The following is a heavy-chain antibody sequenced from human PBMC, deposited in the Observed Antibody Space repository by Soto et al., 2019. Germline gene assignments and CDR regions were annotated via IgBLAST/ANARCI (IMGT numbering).Heavy chain of an antibody. CDR2: IYYSGST. D-gene: IGHD3-9*01. J-gene: IGHJ5*02. V-gene: IGHV4-59*01. CDR3: ARNNRVLRYPAWFDP. Sequence: SETLSLTCTVSGGSISSYYWSWIRQPPGKGLEWIGYIYYSGSTNYNPSLKSRVTISVDTPKNQFSLKLSSVTAADTAVYYCARNNRVLRYPAWFDPWGQGTLVPVSS. CDR1: GGSISSYY.